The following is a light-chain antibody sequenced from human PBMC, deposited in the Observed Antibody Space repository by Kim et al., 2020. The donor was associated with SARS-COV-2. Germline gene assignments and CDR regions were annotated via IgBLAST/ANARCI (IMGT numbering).Light chain of an antibody. CDR3: QQYNNWPYT. Sequence: EIVMTQSPATLSVSPGERATLSCRASQSVSSNLAWYQQKPGQAPRLLIYGASTRATGIPARFSGSGSGTEFALTISSLQSEDFAVYYCQQYNNWPYTFGQGNKVDIK. CDR1: QSVSSN. CDR2: GAS. J-gene: IGKJ2*01. V-gene: IGKV3-15*01.